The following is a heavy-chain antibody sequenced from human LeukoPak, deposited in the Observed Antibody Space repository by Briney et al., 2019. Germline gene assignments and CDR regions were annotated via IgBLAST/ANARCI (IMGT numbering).Heavy chain of an antibody. Sequence: SETLSLTCTVSGGSVSSGSYYWSWIRQPPGKGLEWIGYISYTGSTNYDPSLKSRITISVDTSKNQFALKLSSVTAADTAVYYCARDRIVSSAFDIWGQGTMVTVSS. CDR1: GGSVSSGSYY. CDR3: ARDRIVSSAFDI. V-gene: IGHV4-61*01. CDR2: ISYTGST. J-gene: IGHJ3*02. D-gene: IGHD5/OR15-5a*01.